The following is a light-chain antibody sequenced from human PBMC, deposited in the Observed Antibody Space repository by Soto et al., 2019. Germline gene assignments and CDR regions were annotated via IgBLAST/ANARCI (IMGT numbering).Light chain of an antibody. CDR3: QQYSSSPPEFT. J-gene: IGKJ3*01. CDR2: GAS. CDR1: QSVNSNY. V-gene: IGKV3-20*01. Sequence: EIVLTQSPGTLSVSPGERVTLSCRARQSVNSNYLAWYQQRPGQAPRLLIFGASYRATGIPDRFSGSGSGTDFTLTISRLEPEDFAVYVCQQYSSSPPEFTFGPGTKVD.